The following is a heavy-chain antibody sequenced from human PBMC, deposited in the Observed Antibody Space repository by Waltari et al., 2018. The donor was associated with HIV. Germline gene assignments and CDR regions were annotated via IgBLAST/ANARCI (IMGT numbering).Heavy chain of an antibody. Sequence: QVQLQQWGAGLLKPSETLSLTCAVYGGSFSGYYWSWLRPPPGRGREWIGEINHSGSTNYNPSLKSRVTISVDTSKNQFSLKLSSVTAADTAVYYCATRRYDYVWGSYRYSPEIDYWGQGTLVTVSS. J-gene: IGHJ4*02. CDR3: ATRRYDYVWGSYRYSPEIDY. D-gene: IGHD3-16*02. CDR1: GGSFSGYY. V-gene: IGHV4-34*01. CDR2: INHSGST.